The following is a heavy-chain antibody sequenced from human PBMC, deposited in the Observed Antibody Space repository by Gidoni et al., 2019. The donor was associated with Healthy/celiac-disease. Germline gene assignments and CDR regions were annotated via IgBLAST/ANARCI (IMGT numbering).Heavy chain of an antibody. CDR1: GFTFRSYA. J-gene: IGHJ6*02. V-gene: IGHV3-30*04. D-gene: IGHD6-13*01. CDR3: ARDRSSSWSRYYYGMDV. CDR2: ISYDGSNK. Sequence: QVQLVESGGGVVQPGRSLRLSCAASGFTFRSYAMHWVRQAPGKGLEWVAVISYDGSNKYYADSVKGRFTISRDNSKNTLYLQMNSLRAEDTAVYYCARDRSSSWSRYYYGMDVWGQGTTVTVSS.